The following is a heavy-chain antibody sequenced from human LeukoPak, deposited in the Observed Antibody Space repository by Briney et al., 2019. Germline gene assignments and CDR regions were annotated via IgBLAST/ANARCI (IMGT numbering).Heavy chain of an antibody. V-gene: IGHV5-51*01. CDR1: GSIFTSYW. CDR2: IYPGDSDT. D-gene: IGHD1-26*01. CDR3: ARRSGSFQGDYNFDY. J-gene: IGHJ4*02. Sequence: HGESLKISCKGSGSIFTSYWIAWVRQMPGKGLEWMGIIYPGDSDTRYSPSFQGQVTISADKSISTAYLQWSSLKASDTAMYYCARRSGSFQGDYNFDYWGQGTLVTVSS.